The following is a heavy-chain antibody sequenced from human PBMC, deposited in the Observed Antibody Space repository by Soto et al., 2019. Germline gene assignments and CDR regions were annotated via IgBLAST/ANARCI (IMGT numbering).Heavy chain of an antibody. CDR1: GFTFSNYG. J-gene: IGHJ4*02. Sequence: ESGGGVVQPGRSLRLSCAASGFTFSNYGMHWVRQAPGKGLEWVAVISYHGSDKYYADSVKGRFTISRDNSKNTLYLQMDSLRAEDTAVYYGAKDHLTTTVTTVGYWGQGTLVTVSS. CDR2: ISYHGSDK. CDR3: AKDHLTTTVTTVGY. D-gene: IGHD4-17*01. V-gene: IGHV3-30*18.